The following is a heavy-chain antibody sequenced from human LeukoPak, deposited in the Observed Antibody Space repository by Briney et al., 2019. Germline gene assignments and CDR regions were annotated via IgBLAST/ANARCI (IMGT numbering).Heavy chain of an antibody. D-gene: IGHD2-2*03. J-gene: IGHJ6*03. CDR2: INPNSGGT. CDR3: ARDGGYCSSTSCYNYMDV. V-gene: IGHV1-2*02. Sequence: ASVKVSCKASGYTFTGYYMHWVRQAPGQGLEWMGWINPNSGGTNYAQKFQGRVTMTRDTSISTAYMELSRLRSDDTAVYYCARDGGYCSSTSCYNYMDVWGKRTTVTVSS. CDR1: GYTFTGYY.